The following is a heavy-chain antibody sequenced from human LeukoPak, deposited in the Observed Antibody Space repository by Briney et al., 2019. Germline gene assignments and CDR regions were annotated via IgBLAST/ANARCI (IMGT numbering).Heavy chain of an antibody. CDR1: GFTFSDYY. Sequence: PGGSLRLSCAASGFTFSDYYMSWIRQAPGKGLEWVSYISSSGSIIQYADSVRGRFTISRDNAKNSLHLQMSSLRAEDTAVYYCAKEGGHDYAEFWGQGTLVTVSS. V-gene: IGHV3-11*01. CDR2: ISSSGSII. J-gene: IGHJ4*02. CDR3: AKEGGHDYAEF. D-gene: IGHD3-16*01.